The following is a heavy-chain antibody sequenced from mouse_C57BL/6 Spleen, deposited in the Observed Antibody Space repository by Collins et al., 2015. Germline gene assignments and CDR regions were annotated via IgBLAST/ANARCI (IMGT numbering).Heavy chain of an antibody. Sequence: QVQLQQPGAELVKPGASVKLSCKASGYTFTSYWMHWVKQRPGQGLEWIGEINPSNGRTNYNEKFKSKATLTVDKSSSTAYMQLSSLTSEDSAVYYCARVAFAYWGQGTLVTVSA. CDR3: ARVAFAY. V-gene: IGHV1S81*02. CDR2: INPSNGRT. CDR1: GYTFTSYW. J-gene: IGHJ3*01.